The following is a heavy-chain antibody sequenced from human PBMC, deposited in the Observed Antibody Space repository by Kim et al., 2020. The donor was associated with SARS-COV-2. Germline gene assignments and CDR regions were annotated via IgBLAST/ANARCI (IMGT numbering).Heavy chain of an antibody. J-gene: IGHJ3*02. D-gene: IGHD6-13*01. CDR3: ARTSYSSSWYSYAFDI. Sequence: VKSRITINPDTSKNQFSLQLNSVTPEDTAVYYCARTSYSSSWYSYAFDIWGQGTMVTVSS. V-gene: IGHV6-1*01.